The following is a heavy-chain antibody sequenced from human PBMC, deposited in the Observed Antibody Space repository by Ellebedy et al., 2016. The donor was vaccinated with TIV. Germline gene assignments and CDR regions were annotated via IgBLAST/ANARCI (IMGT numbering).Heavy chain of an antibody. CDR3: ARDGLLTMVRGVIQLHGMDV. Sequence: ASVKVSXKASGYTFTGYYMHWVRQAPGQGLEWMGWINPNSGGTNYAQKFQGRVTMTRDTSISTAYMELSSLRSEDTAVYYCARDGLLTMVRGVIQLHGMDVWGQGTTVTVSS. CDR1: GYTFTGYY. D-gene: IGHD3-10*01. CDR2: INPNSGGT. J-gene: IGHJ6*02. V-gene: IGHV1-2*02.